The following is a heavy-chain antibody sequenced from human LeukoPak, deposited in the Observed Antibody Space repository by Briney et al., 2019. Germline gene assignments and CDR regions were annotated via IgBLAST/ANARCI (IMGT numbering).Heavy chain of an antibody. Sequence: SETLSLTCTVSGGSISSYYWSWIRQPPGKGLEGIGYIYYSGSTNYNPSLKSRVTISVDTSKNQFARKLSSVTAADTAVYYCARDRRRKSGYYYYGMDVWGQGKPVTVSS. V-gene: IGHV4-59*01. J-gene: IGHJ6*02. CDR1: GGSISSYY. CDR3: ARDRRRKSGYYYYGMDV. CDR2: IYYSGST.